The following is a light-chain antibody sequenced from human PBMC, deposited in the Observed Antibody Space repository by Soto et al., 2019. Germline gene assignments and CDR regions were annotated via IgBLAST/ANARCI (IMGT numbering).Light chain of an antibody. CDR2: QTS. CDR1: QYINTR. J-gene: IGKJ1*01. CDR3: QQYNDWPLT. Sequence: EIVLTQSPATLSSFPGDRVTLSCRASQYINTRLAWYQHRPGQAPRLLIYQTSIRAAGIPARFSASGTGTDFTLTISSLQSEDFALYYCQQYNDWPLTFGQGTKVDIK. V-gene: IGKV3D-15*01.